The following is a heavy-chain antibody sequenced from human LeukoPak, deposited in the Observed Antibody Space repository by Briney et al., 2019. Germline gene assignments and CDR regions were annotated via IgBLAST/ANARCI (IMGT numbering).Heavy chain of an antibody. CDR3: ARVSPIYQLFFWFDP. CDR2: INANNGDT. Sequence: ASVRVSCKASGYTFTDYYVHWVRQAPGQGLEWMGWINANNGDTNYAQKFQGRVTMTRDTSINTAYMDLTRLRSDDTAVYYCARVSPIYQLFFWFDPWGQGTLVTVSS. D-gene: IGHD2-2*01. J-gene: IGHJ5*02. V-gene: IGHV1-2*02. CDR1: GYTFTDYY.